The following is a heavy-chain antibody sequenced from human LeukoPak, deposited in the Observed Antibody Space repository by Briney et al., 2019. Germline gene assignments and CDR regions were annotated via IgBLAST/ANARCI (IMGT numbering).Heavy chain of an antibody. CDR3: ARDYGDYVDAFDI. CDR1: GFTFSSCS. V-gene: IGHV3-48*01. Sequence: PGGSLRLSCAASGFTFSSCSMNWVRQAPGKGLEWVSYISSSSSTIYYADSVKGRFTISRDNAKNSLYLQMNSLRAEDTAVYYCARDYGDYVDAFDIWGQGTMVTVSS. J-gene: IGHJ3*02. D-gene: IGHD4-17*01. CDR2: ISSSSSTI.